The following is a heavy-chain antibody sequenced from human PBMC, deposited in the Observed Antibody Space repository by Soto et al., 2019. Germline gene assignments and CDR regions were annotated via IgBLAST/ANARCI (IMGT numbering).Heavy chain of an antibody. D-gene: IGHD3-10*01. Sequence: ASVKVSCKASGGTFSSYAISWVRQAPGQGLEWMGGIIPIFGTAKYAQKFKGRVTIAADKSTSTAYMEMSSLRYEDKAEYSCAGSDDYYGSGRYYTRGSNFDYWGQGTLVTVSS. J-gene: IGHJ4*02. CDR3: AGSDDYYGSGRYYTRGSNFDY. CDR2: IIPIFGTA. CDR1: GGTFSSYA. V-gene: IGHV1-69*06.